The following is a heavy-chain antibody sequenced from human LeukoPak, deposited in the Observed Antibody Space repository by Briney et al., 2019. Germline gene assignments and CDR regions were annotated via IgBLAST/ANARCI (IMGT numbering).Heavy chain of an antibody. CDR1: GYTFTGYY. V-gene: IGHV1-2*02. CDR3: ARGGSSVSPYYYGMDV. D-gene: IGHD1-26*01. J-gene: IGHJ6*02. Sequence: ASVKVSCKASGYTFTGYYMHWVRQAPGQGLEWMGWINPNSGGTNYVQKFQGRVTMTRDTSISTAYMELSRLRSDDTAVYYCARGGSSVSPYYYGMDVRGQGTTVTVSS. CDR2: INPNSGGT.